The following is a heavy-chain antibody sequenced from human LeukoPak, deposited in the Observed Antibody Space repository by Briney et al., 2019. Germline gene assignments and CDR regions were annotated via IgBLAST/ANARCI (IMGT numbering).Heavy chain of an antibody. Sequence: GGSLRLSCAASGFTFSSYCMSWVRQAPGKGLEWVANIKQDGSEKYYVDSVKGRFIISRDNAKNSLYLQMNSLRAEDTAVYYCARAPGRYYDIDYWGQGTLVTVSS. CDR3: ARAPGRYYDIDY. V-gene: IGHV3-7*01. D-gene: IGHD3-9*01. J-gene: IGHJ4*02. CDR1: GFTFSSYC. CDR2: IKQDGSEK.